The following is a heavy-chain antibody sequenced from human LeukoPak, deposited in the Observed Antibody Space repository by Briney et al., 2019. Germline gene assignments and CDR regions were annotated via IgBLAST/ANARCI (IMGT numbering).Heavy chain of an antibody. V-gene: IGHV4-59*01. J-gene: IGHJ4*02. D-gene: IGHD2-15*01. CDR2: IYYSGST. CDR3: ARGGPTPYYFDY. CDR1: GGSISSYY. Sequence: SETLSLTCPVSGGSISSYYWSWIRQPPGKGLEWIGYIYYSGSTNYNPSLKSRVTISVDTSKNQFSLKLSSVTAADTAVYYCARGGPTPYYFDYWGQGTLVTVSS.